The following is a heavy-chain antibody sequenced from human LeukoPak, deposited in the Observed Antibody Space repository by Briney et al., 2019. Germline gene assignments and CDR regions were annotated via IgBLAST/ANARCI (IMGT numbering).Heavy chain of an antibody. V-gene: IGHV3-73*01. CDR2: IRSKANSYAT. J-gene: IGHJ4*02. CDR3: TRGYYYDSSGYQDD. Sequence: GGSLRLSCAASGFTFSGSAMHWVRQASGKGLECVGRIRSKANSYATAYAASVKGRFTISRDDSKNTAYLQMNSLKTEETAVYYCTRGYYYDSSGYQDDWGQGTLVTVSS. CDR1: GFTFSGSA. D-gene: IGHD3-22*01.